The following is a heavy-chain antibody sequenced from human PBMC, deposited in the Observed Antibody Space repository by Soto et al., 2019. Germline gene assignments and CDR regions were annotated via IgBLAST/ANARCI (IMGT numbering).Heavy chain of an antibody. CDR3: ARPVTEGMATLCFDY. Sequence: EVQLVQSGAEVKKPGESLKISCKGSGYSFTSYWIGWVRQMPGKGLEWMGIIYPGDSDTRYSPSFQGQVTISADKSISTAYLQRSRLKASDTAMYYCARPVTEGMATLCFDYWGQGTLVTVSS. J-gene: IGHJ4*02. D-gene: IGHD5-12*01. CDR1: GYSFTSYW. CDR2: IYPGDSDT. V-gene: IGHV5-51*01.